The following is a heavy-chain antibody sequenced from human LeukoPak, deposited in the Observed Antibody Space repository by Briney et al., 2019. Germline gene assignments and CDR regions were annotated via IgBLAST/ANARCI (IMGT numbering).Heavy chain of an antibody. J-gene: IGHJ4*02. D-gene: IGHD6-13*01. Sequence: ASVKVSCKASGYTFTGYYMHWVRQAPGQGLEWMGWINPNSGGTNYAQKFQGRVTMTRDTSISTAYMELSRLRSDDTAVYYCARDIGVAAAGTYTDYWGREPWSPSPQ. CDR3: ARDIGVAAAGTYTDY. CDR1: GYTFTGYY. CDR2: INPNSGGT. V-gene: IGHV1-2*02.